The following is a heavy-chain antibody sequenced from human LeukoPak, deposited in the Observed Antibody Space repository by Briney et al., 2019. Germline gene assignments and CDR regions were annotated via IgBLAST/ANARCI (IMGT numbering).Heavy chain of an antibody. CDR2: INPGGSNR. CDR1: GFSFSSYW. V-gene: IGHV3-7*01. CDR3: VSGFLQWLY. Sequence: PGGSLRLSCAASGFSFSSYWMSWVRQAPGHGLEWVANINPGGSNRLYVDSVKGRFTISRDNAKNSLYLQMNNLSAEDTAVYFCVSGFLQWLYWGQGTLVTVSS. D-gene: IGHD3-3*01. J-gene: IGHJ4*02.